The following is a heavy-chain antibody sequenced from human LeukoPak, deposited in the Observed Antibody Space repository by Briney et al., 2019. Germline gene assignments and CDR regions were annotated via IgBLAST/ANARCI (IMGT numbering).Heavy chain of an antibody. J-gene: IGHJ4*02. D-gene: IGHD2-15*01. CDR1: GSSISSSNW. CDR2: IYHSGTT. Sequence: SETLSLTCAVSGSSISSSNWWSWVRQPPGKGLEWIGEIYHSGTTNYNPSLKSRVTISVDKSKNQFSLKLSSVTAADTAVYYCARNAAHEYYFDYWGQGTLVTVSS. CDR3: ARNAAHEYYFDY. V-gene: IGHV4-4*02.